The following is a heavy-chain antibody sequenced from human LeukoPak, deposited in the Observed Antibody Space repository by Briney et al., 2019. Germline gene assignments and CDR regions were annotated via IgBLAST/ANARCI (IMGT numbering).Heavy chain of an antibody. V-gene: IGHV4-59*01. CDR3: ARDFFGDFDH. J-gene: IGHJ4*02. Sequence: SEALSLTCTVSGGSINNYYWSWIRQPPGKGLEWIGYIQYGGRTYYSPSLKSRVTISMDLSKIQFSLKMSSVTAADTAVYYCARDFFGDFDHWGQGVLVTVSS. D-gene: IGHD2/OR15-2a*01. CDR1: GGSINNYY. CDR2: IQYGGRT.